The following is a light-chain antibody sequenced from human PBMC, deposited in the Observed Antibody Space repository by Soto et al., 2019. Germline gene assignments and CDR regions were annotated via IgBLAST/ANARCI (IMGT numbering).Light chain of an antibody. CDR1: SSDIGTYKY. CDR3: SSYADSNKGV. V-gene: IGLV2-8*01. Sequence: QSALTQPPSASGSPGQSVTISCTGTSSDIGTYKYVSWYQQHPGKAPKLIIYEVNERPSGVPDRFSGSKSGNTASLTVSGLRAEDEADYYCSSYADSNKGVFGTGTKLTVL. J-gene: IGLJ1*01. CDR2: EVN.